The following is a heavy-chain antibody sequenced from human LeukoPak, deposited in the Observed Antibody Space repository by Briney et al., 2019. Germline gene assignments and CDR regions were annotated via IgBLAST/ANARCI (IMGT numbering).Heavy chain of an antibody. CDR2: ISFDGSNK. V-gene: IGHV3-30-3*01. Sequence: GGSLRLSCAASGFTFSSYVMHWVRRAPGEGLEWVAVISFDGSNKYYGDSLKGRFTISRDNSKNTLYLQMNSLRGEDMAIYYCARDFGWLSGFDYWGQGTLVTVSS. J-gene: IGHJ4*02. CDR3: ARDFGWLSGFDY. CDR1: GFTFSSYV. D-gene: IGHD3-9*01.